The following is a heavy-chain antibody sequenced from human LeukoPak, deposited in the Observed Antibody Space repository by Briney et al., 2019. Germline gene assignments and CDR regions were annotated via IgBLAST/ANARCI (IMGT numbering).Heavy chain of an antibody. CDR2: ISSSGSTI. V-gene: IGHV3-48*04. D-gene: IGHD5-18*01. CDR3: AREGYSYGYIDY. Sequence: PGGSLRLSCAASGFTFSSYAMSWVRQAPGKGLEWVSYISSSGSTIYYADSVKGRFTISRDNAKNSLYLQMNSLRAEDTAVYYCAREGYSYGYIDYWGQGTLVTVSS. J-gene: IGHJ4*02. CDR1: GFTFSSYA.